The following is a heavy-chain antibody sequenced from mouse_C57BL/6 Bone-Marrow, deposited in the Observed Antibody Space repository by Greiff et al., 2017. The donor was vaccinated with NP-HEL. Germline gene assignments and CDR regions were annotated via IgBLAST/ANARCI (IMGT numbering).Heavy chain of an antibody. CDR3: AREDGYYFAWFAY. D-gene: IGHD2-3*01. CDR1: GYTFTSYT. V-gene: IGHV1-4*01. Sequence: VKLVESGAELARPGASVKMSCKASGYTFTSYTMHWVKQRPGQGLEWIGYINPSSGYTKYNQKFKDKATLTADKSSSTAYMQLSSLTSEDSAVYYCAREDGYYFAWFAYWGQGTLVTVSA. J-gene: IGHJ3*01. CDR2: INPSSGYT.